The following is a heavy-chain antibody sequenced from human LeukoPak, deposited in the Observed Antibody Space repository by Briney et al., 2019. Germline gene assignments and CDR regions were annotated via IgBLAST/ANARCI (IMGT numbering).Heavy chain of an antibody. CDR2: IYYSGST. CDR3: ARDPRTPLYCSSTSCYKGAWFDP. J-gene: IGHJ5*02. CDR1: GGSISSYY. Sequence: PSETLSLTCTVSGGSISSYYWSWIRQPPGKGLEWIGYIYYSGSTNYSPSLKSRVTISVDTSKNQFSLKLSSVTAADTAVYYCARDPRTPLYCSSTSCYKGAWFDPWGQGTLVTVSS. V-gene: IGHV4-59*01. D-gene: IGHD2-2*02.